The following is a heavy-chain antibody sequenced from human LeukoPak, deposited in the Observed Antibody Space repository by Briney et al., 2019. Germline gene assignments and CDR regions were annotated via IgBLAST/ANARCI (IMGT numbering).Heavy chain of an antibody. CDR2: IWYDGSNK. J-gene: IGHJ4*02. CDR3: AREKQQLVLPDY. V-gene: IGHV3-33*08. Sequence: PGGSLRLSCAASGFTFSSYAMSWVRQAPGKGLEWVAVIWYDGSNKYYADSVKGRFTISRDNSKNTLYLQMNSLRAEDTAVYYCAREKQQLVLPDYWGQGTLVTVSS. D-gene: IGHD6-13*01. CDR1: GFTFSSYA.